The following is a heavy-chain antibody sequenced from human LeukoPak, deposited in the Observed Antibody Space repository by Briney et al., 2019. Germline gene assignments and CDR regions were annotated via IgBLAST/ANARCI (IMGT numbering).Heavy chain of an antibody. CDR2: INHSGSA. V-gene: IGHV4-34*01. CDR1: GGSFSGYY. CDR3: ARWGTGTYYLDAFDI. J-gene: IGHJ3*02. D-gene: IGHD2/OR15-2a*01. Sequence: PSETLSLTCAVYGGSFSGYYWSWIRQPPGKGLEWIGEINHSGSANYNPSPKSRVTMSVDTSKNQFSLKLSSVTAADTAVYYCARWGTGTYYLDAFDIWGQGTMVTVSS.